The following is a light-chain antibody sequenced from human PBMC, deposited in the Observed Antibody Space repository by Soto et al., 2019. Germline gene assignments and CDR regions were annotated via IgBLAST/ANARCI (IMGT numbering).Light chain of an antibody. CDR3: QQYGSSRIT. Sequence: EIVLTQSPGTLSWSPGERATLSCRASQSVSSSYLAWYQQKPGQAPRLLIYGASSRATGIPDRFSGSGSGTDFTLNISRLEPEDFAVYYCQQYGSSRITFGQGTRLEIK. V-gene: IGKV3-20*01. CDR1: QSVSSSY. CDR2: GAS. J-gene: IGKJ5*01.